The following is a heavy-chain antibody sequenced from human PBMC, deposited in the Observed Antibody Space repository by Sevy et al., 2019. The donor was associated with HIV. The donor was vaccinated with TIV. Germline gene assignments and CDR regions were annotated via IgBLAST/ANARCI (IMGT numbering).Heavy chain of an antibody. CDR2: ISGFGNT. CDR3: AKVLNPALESMMEVTVRSLKGFDV. J-gene: IGHJ3*01. CDR1: GFTFSSYA. Sequence: GGSLRLSCAASGFTFSSYAMSWVRQAPGKGLEWVSSISGFGNTYYADSVRGRFTISRDNAKNTLYLQMNSQRADDTAVYYCAKVLNPALESMMEVTVRSLKGFDVWGQGTMVTVSS. V-gene: IGHV3-23*01. D-gene: IGHD3-22*01.